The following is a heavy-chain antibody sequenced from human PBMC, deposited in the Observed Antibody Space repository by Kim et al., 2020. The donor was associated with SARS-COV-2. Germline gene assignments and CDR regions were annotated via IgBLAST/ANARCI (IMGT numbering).Heavy chain of an antibody. J-gene: IGHJ6*02. D-gene: IGHD4-17*01. CDR3: ANTYGDYFYYYYGMDV. V-gene: IGHV3-23*01. Sequence: SVKGRFTISRDNSKNTLYLQMNSLRAEDTAVYYCANTYGDYFYYYYGMDVWGQGTTVTVSS.